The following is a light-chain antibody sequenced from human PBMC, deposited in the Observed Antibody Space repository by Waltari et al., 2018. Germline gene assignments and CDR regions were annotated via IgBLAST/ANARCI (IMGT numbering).Light chain of an antibody. CDR2: GSS. V-gene: IGKV3-20*01. J-gene: IGKJ1*01. CDR3: QHYVRTWA. Sequence: EIVLTQSPGTQSLPPGESATLPFRSSQSVGSNYLAWYQQRPGQAPRLLIYGSSSRATGIPDRFSGSGSGTDFTLSISRLEPEDFAVYYCQHYVRTWAFGQGTKVEIK. CDR1: QSVGSNY.